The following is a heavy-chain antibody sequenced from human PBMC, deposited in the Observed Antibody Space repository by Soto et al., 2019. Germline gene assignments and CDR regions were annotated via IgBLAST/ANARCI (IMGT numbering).Heavy chain of an antibody. CDR2: IRSSGDTI. CDR3: VRRRDYFDY. CDR1: GFTFSDYY. J-gene: IGHJ4*02. V-gene: IGHV3-11*01. Sequence: QVQLVESGGGLVKPGGSLRLSCAASGFTFSDYYKSWIRQAPGKGLEWVSYIRSSGDTIYYADSVRGRFTISRDNAKNSVDLHMSSLRAEDTAVYYCVRRRDYFDYWGQGTLVTVSS.